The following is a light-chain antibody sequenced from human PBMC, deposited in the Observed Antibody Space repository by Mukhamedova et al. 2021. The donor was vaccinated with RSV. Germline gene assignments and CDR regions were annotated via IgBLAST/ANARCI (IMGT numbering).Light chain of an antibody. J-gene: IGKJ2*02. CDR2: EAS. Sequence: WYQRRVHGKAPKLLIYEASILKSGVPSTFSGSGSGTEFTLTISSLQPDDFATYYCQQYHNYPCTFCQGTKLEIK. CDR3: QQYHNYPCT. V-gene: IGKV1-5*03.